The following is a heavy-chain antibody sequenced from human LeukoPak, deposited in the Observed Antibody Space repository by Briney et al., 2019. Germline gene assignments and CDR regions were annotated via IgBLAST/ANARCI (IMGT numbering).Heavy chain of an antibody. CDR3: ARWGASGLALIYYYGMDV. Sequence: ASVKVSCKASGGTFSSYAISWVRQAPGQGLEWMGMINPSGGSTSYAQKFQGRVTMTRDTSTRIVYMELSSLRSEDTAVYYCARWGASGLALIYYYGMDVWGQGTTVTVSS. J-gene: IGHJ6*02. CDR1: GGTFSSYA. V-gene: IGHV1-46*01. D-gene: IGHD3/OR15-3a*01. CDR2: INPSGGST.